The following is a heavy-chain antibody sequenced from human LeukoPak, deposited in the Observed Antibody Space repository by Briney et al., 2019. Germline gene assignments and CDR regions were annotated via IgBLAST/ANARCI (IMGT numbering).Heavy chain of an antibody. CDR2: IYHSGST. Sequence: GSLRLSCAASGFTVSSNYMSWIRHAPGKGLEWIGYIYHSGSTNYNPSLKSRVTISVDTSKNQFSLKLSSVTAADTAVYYCARVTKPGHPVGYWGQGTLVTVSS. V-gene: IGHV4-59*02. CDR1: GFTVSSNY. D-gene: IGHD1-14*01. CDR3: ARVTKPGHPVGY. J-gene: IGHJ4*02.